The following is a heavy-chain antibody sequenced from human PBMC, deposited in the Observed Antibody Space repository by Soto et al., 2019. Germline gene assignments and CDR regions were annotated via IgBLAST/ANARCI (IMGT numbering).Heavy chain of an antibody. CDR3: ARARLDGIVVVVAATYYYYGMDV. CDR1: GFTFSSYA. J-gene: IGHJ6*02. Sequence: QVPLVESGGGVVQPGRSLRLSCAASGFTFSSYAMHWVRQAPGKGLEWVAVISYDGSNKYYADSVKGRFTISRDNSKNTLYLQMNSLRAEDTAVYYCARARLDGIVVVVAATYYYYGMDVWGQGTTVTVSS. CDR2: ISYDGSNK. V-gene: IGHV3-30-3*01. D-gene: IGHD2-15*01.